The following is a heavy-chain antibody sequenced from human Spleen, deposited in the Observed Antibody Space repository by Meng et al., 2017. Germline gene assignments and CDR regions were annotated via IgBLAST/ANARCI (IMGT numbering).Heavy chain of an antibody. CDR2: IWSHGLEK. CDR3: ATSERATLLFDY. J-gene: IGHJ4*02. D-gene: IGHD2-2*01. Sequence: QVQLVESGGGVVQPGMSLRLSCAASGFIFRNSGVHWVRQAPGKGLVWVAVIWSHGLEKYYADSVKGRFTISRDNSKTTVYLQMDGLRTEDTAVYYCATSERATLLFDYWGPGTLVTVSS. CDR1: GFIFRNSG. V-gene: IGHV3-33*08.